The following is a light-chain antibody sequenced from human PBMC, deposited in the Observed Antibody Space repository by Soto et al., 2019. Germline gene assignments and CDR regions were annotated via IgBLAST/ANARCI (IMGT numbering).Light chain of an antibody. V-gene: IGKV3-20*01. CDR3: QHGT. CDR1: QSVSSSY. J-gene: IGKJ2*02. Sequence: EIVLTQSPGTLSLSPGERATLSCRASQSVSSSYLAWYQQKPGQAPRLLIYGASSRATGIPDRFSGSGSGTDFTLTISRLEPEDFAVYYCQHGTFGQETKLEIK. CDR2: GAS.